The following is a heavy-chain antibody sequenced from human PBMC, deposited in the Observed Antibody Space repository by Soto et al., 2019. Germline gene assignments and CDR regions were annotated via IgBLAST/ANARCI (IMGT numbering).Heavy chain of an antibody. V-gene: IGHV3-30-3*01. J-gene: IGHJ4*02. CDR2: ISYDGSNK. D-gene: IGHD2-2*01. CDR3: ARADIVVVPAD. CDR1: GFTFSSYA. Sequence: GGSQRLSCAASGFTFSSYARHWVRQAPGKGLEWVAVISYDGSNKYYADSVKGRFTISRDNSKNTLYLQMNSLRAEDTAVYYCARADIVVVPADWGQGTLVTVSS.